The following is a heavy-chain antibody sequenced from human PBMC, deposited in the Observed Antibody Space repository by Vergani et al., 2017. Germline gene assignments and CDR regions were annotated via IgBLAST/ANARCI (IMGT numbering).Heavy chain of an antibody. CDR3: ARKVGYCTNGVCLAFDP. V-gene: IGHV4-31*03. D-gene: IGHD2-8*01. Sequence: QVQLQESGPGLVKPSQTLSLTCTVSGGSISSGGYYWSWIRQHPGKGLEWIGYIYYSGSTYYNPSLKSRVTISVDTSKNQCSLKLSSVTAADTAVYYCARKVGYCTNGVCLAFDPWGQGTLVTVSS. CDR1: GGSISSGGYY. J-gene: IGHJ5*02. CDR2: IYYSGST.